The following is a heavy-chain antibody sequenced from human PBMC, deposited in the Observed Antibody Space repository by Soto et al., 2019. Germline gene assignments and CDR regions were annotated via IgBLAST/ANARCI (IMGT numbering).Heavy chain of an antibody. V-gene: IGHV1-18*01. CDR1: GYNFIMKG. CDR2: INPFNGNA. CDR3: ATRTQFSGSYFGLDV. J-gene: IGHJ6*02. Sequence: ASVKVSGKASGYNFIMKGITWVRQAPGQGLEWMGWINPFNGNAHYAATFQGRVTMTTDTSTSTGYLELMSLRSDDTAVYYCATRTQFSGSYFGLDVWGQGTTVTVSS. D-gene: IGHD6-19*01.